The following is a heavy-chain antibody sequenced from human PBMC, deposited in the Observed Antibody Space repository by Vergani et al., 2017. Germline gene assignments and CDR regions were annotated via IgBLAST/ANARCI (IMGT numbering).Heavy chain of an antibody. J-gene: IGHJ4*02. CDR3: ASQILGYCSSTSCPFDY. CDR1: GGSISSGDYY. Sequence: QVQLQESGPGLLKPSQTLSLTCTVSGGSISSGDYYWSWIRQPPGKGLEWIGYIYYSGSTYYNPSLKSRVTISVDTSKNQFSLKLSSVTAADTAVYYCASQILGYCSSTSCPFDYWGQGTLVTVSS. D-gene: IGHD2-2*01. CDR2: IYYSGST. V-gene: IGHV4-30-4*01.